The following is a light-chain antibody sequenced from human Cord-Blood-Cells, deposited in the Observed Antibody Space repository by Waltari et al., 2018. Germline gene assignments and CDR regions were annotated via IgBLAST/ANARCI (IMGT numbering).Light chain of an antibody. CDR1: SSDVGGYNY. CDR2: DVS. CDR3: SSYTSSSTLG. J-gene: IGLJ1*01. V-gene: IGLV2-14*03. Sequence: QSALTQPASVSGSPGQSITISCTGTSSDVGGYNYVSWYQQHPGKAPKLMSYDVSNRPSGVSKRCSGSRSGNTASLTISGLQAEDEADYYCSSYTSSSTLGFGTGTKVTVL.